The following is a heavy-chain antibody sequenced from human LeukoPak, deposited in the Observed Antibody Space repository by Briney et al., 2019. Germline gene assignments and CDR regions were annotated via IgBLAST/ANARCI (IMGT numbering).Heavy chain of an antibody. CDR1: GGSISSSSYY. V-gene: IGHV4-39*01. CDR2: IYYSGST. Sequence: SETLSLTCTVSGGSISSSSYYWGWIRQPPGKGLEWIGSIYYSGSTYYNPSLKSRVTISVDTSKNQFSLKLSSVTAADTAVYYCARGRGYSSPPDYWGQGTLVTVSS. CDR3: ARGRGYSSPPDY. J-gene: IGHJ4*02. D-gene: IGHD6-19*01.